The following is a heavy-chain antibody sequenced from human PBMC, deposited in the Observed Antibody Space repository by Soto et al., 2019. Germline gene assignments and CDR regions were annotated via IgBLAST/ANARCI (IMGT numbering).Heavy chain of an antibody. J-gene: IGHJ6*02. CDR1: GGTFSSYA. V-gene: IGHV1-69*12. Sequence: QVQLVQSGAEVKKPGSSVKVSCKASGGTFSSYAINWVRQAPGQGLEWMGGIIRIFGTPDYAQRFQGRVTITAYESTSTAYMALSSLRSEDTAVYYCARQGSNEYYYYGIDVWGQGTTVTVSS. CDR2: IIRIFGTP. CDR3: ARQGSNEYYYYGIDV. D-gene: IGHD3-10*01.